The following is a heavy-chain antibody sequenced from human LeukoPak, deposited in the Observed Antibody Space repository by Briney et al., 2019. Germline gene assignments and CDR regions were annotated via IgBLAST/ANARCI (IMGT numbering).Heavy chain of an antibody. CDR1: GGSISSYY. J-gene: IGHJ4*02. Sequence: SETLSLTCTVSGGSISSYYWSWIRQPPGKGLEWIGEINHSGSTNYNPSLKSRVTISVDTSKNQFSLKLSSVTAADTAVYYCARGGMDSSGWYAPGDYWGQGTLVTVSS. V-gene: IGHV4-34*01. CDR3: ARGGMDSSGWYAPGDY. D-gene: IGHD6-19*01. CDR2: INHSGST.